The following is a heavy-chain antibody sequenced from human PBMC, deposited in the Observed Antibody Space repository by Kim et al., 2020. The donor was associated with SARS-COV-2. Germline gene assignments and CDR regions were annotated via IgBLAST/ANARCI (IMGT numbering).Heavy chain of an antibody. D-gene: IGHD6-6*01. CDR2: IYHSGST. CDR3: VRSIAGIDSHFDY. V-gene: IGHV4-30-2*01. CDR1: GGSISSGDYS. J-gene: IGHJ4*02. Sequence: SETLSLTCAVSGGSISSGDYSWSWIRQPPGKGLVWIGYIYHSGSTYYNPSLKSRVTISVDRSKNQFSLKLSSVTAADTAVYYCVRSIAGIDSHFDYWGQGTLVTFSS.